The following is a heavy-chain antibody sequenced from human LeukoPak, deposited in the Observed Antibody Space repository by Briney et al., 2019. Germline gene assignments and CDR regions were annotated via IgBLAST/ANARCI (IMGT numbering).Heavy chain of an antibody. V-gene: IGHV3-23*01. CDR1: GFTFSSYS. J-gene: IGHJ4*02. CDR3: TKWSGFGND. CDR2: ISDSGDST. Sequence: GGSLRLSCAVSGFTFSSYSMTWVRQTLGKGLEWVSGISDSGDSTYYADSVKGRFTISRDNSRNTLYLEMNSLRAEDTAVYYCTKWSGFGNDWGQGTLVSVST. D-gene: IGHD3-10*01.